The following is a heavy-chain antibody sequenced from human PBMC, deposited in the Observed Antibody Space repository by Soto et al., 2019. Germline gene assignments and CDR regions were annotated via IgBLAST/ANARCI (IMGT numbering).Heavy chain of an antibody. CDR1: GFTFSSYS. Sequence: GGSLRLSCAASGFTFSSYSMNWVRQAPGKGLEWVSGVSGSGDSTYYADSVKGRFTISRHNSKNALYLQMNSLRAEDTAVYYCAARETSYRVYWGEGTPVTVSS. V-gene: IGHV3-23*01. CDR2: VSGSGDST. D-gene: IGHD4-4*01. J-gene: IGHJ4*02. CDR3: AARETSYRVY.